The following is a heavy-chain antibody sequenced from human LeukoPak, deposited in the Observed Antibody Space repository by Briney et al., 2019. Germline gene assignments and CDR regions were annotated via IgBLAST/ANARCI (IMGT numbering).Heavy chain of an antibody. D-gene: IGHD3-3*01. CDR1: GGSFSGYY. Sequence: SETLSLTCAVYGGSFSGYYWSWIRQPPGKGLEWIGEINHSGSTNYNPSLKSRVTISVDTSKNQFSLKLSSVTAADTAVYYCSSSGSIRKIWSGYYTDPLLVYWGQGTLVTVSS. CDR2: INHSGST. J-gene: IGHJ4*02. V-gene: IGHV4-34*01. CDR3: SSSGSIRKIWSGYYTDPLLVY.